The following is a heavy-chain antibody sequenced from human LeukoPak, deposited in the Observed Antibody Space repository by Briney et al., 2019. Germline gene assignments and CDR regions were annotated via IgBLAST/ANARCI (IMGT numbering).Heavy chain of an antibody. Sequence: GASVKVSCKASGYTFTGYYMHWVRQAPGQGLEWMGWINPNSGGTNYARKFQGRVTMTRDTSISTAYMELSRLRSDDTAVYYCARSLSIAARPADYWGQGTLVTVSS. J-gene: IGHJ4*02. D-gene: IGHD6-6*01. V-gene: IGHV1-2*02. CDR1: GYTFTGYY. CDR2: INPNSGGT. CDR3: ARSLSIAARPADY.